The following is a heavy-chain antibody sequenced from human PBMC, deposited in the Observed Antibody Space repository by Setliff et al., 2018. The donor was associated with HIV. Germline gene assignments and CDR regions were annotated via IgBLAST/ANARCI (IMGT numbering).Heavy chain of an antibody. CDR1: GGSIRSGSYY. J-gene: IGHJ2*01. Sequence: SATLSLTCSVSGGSIRSGSYYWSWIRQPAGKGLEWIGHIYSTGGTRYNPSLECRLTILVDTSRNQFSLNLSSVTAADTAVYYCARAAYSGTYVWEPATDLWGRGTLVTVSS. D-gene: IGHD1-26*01. CDR2: IYSTGGT. V-gene: IGHV4-61*09. CDR3: ARAAYSGTYVWEPATDL.